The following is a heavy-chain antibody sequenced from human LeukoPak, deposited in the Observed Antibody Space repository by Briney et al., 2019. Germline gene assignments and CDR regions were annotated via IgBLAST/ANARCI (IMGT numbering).Heavy chain of an antibody. CDR1: GFTFSNAW. CDR3: TTDLWDLNYYYYYMDV. D-gene: IGHD1-26*01. Sequence: GGSLRLSCAASGFTFSNAWMSWVRQAPGKGLEWVGRIKSKTDGGTTDYAAPVKGRFTISRDDSKNTLYLQMNSLKTEDTAVYYCTTDLWDLNYYYYYMDVWGKGTTVTVSS. CDR2: IKSKTDGGTT. V-gene: IGHV3-15*01. J-gene: IGHJ6*03.